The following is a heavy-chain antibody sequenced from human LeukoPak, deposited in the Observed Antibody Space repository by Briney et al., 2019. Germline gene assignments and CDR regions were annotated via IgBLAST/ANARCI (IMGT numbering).Heavy chain of an antibody. CDR1: GYTFTGYY. J-gene: IGHJ5*02. D-gene: IGHD4-17*01. CDR3: ARKNRGVTTHWFDP. CDR2: ISAYNGNT. Sequence: ASVKVSCKASGYTFTGYYMHWVRQAPGQGLEWMGWISAYNGNTNYAQKLQGRVTMTTDTSTSTAYMELRSLRSDDTAVYYCARKNRGVTTHWFDPWGQGTLVTVSS. V-gene: IGHV1-18*04.